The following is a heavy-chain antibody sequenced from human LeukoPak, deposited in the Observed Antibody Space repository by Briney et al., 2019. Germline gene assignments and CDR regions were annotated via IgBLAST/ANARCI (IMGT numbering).Heavy chain of an antibody. J-gene: IGHJ5*02. Sequence: ASVKVSCKVSGYTLTELSMHWVRQAPGKGLEWMGGFDPDDGETIYAQTFQGRVTMTEDTSTDTAYMEMSSLRSEDTAVYYCSTGYCTNGVCRNWFDPSGERTLVTASP. V-gene: IGHV1-24*01. D-gene: IGHD2-8*01. CDR1: GYTLTELS. CDR2: FDPDDGET. CDR3: STGYCTNGVCRNWFDP.